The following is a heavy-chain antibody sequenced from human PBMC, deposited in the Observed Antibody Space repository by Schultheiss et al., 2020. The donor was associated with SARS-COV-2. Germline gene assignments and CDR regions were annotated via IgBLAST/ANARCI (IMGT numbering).Heavy chain of an antibody. Sequence: SETLSLTCTVSGGSISSSSYYWGWIRQPPGKGLEWIGSIYYSGSTYYNPSLKSRVTISVDTSKNQFSLKLSSVTAADTAVYYCARVAGDFWSGPATLDYWGQGTLVTVSS. J-gene: IGHJ4*02. CDR1: GGSISSSSYY. CDR2: IYYSGST. CDR3: ARVAGDFWSGPATLDY. D-gene: IGHD3-3*01. V-gene: IGHV4-39*07.